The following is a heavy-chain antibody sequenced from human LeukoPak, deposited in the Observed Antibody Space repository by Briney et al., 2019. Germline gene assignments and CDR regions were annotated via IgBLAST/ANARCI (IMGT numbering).Heavy chain of an antibody. CDR1: GGSIPSGGYY. Sequence: SETLSLTCTVSGGSIPSGGYYWSWIRQHPGKGLEWIGYIYYSGSTYYNPSLKSRVIISVDTSKNQFSLRLSSVTAADTAVYYCARQAARVINWFGPWGQGTLVTVSS. D-gene: IGHD6-6*01. CDR3: ARQAARVINWFGP. V-gene: IGHV4-31*03. CDR2: IYYSGST. J-gene: IGHJ5*02.